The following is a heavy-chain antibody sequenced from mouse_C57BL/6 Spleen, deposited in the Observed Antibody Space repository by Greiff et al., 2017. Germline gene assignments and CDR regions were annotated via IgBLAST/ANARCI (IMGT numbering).Heavy chain of an antibody. CDR1: GYTFTSYW. J-gene: IGHJ2*01. V-gene: IGHV1-69*01. Sequence: QVQLQQPGAELVMPGASVKLSCKASGYTFTSYWMHWVKQRPGQGLEWIGELDPSDSYTNYNQKFKGKSTLTVDKSSSTAYRPLSSLTSEDSAVYYCAREREGGRYFDYWGQGTTLTVSS. CDR3: AREREGGRYFDY. D-gene: IGHD3-3*01. CDR2: LDPSDSYT.